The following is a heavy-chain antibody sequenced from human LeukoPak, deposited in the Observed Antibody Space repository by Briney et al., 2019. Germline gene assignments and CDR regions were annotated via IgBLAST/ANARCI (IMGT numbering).Heavy chain of an antibody. D-gene: IGHD1-26*01. CDR3: AREGAVGATVDY. CDR2: ISSSSSYI. V-gene: IGHV3-21*01. CDR1: GFTFSSYW. J-gene: IGHJ4*02. Sequence: GGSLRLSCAASGFTFSSYWMSWVRQAPGKGLEWVSSISSSSSYIYYADSVKGRFTISRDNAKNSLYLQMNSLRAEDTAVYYCAREGAVGATVDYWGQGTLVTVSS.